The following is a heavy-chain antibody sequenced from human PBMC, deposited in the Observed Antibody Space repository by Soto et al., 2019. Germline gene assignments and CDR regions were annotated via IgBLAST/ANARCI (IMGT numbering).Heavy chain of an antibody. V-gene: IGHV3-21*06. CDR1: GFTFTRYS. CDR2: ISSTTNYI. CDR3: ARESEDLTSNFDY. J-gene: IGHJ4*02. Sequence: SLRLSCAASGFTFTRYSMNWVRQAPGKGLEWVSSISSTTNYIYYGDSMKGRFTISRDNAKNSLYLEMNSLRAEDTAVYYCARESEDLTSNFDYWGQGALVTVSS.